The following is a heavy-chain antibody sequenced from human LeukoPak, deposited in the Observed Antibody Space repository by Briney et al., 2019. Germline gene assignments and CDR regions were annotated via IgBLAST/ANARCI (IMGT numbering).Heavy chain of an antibody. CDR1: EFTFSRYG. Sequence: GGSLRLSCAASEFTFSRYGMHWVRQAPGKGLEWVAFIRYDGSNKYYADSVKGRFTISRDNSKNTLYLQMNSLRPDDTAVYYCAKDYSKTSYYGSGTYYRPNWFDPWGQGTLVTVSS. CDR3: AKDYSKTSYYGSGTYYRPNWFDP. D-gene: IGHD3-10*01. V-gene: IGHV3-30*02. CDR2: IRYDGSNK. J-gene: IGHJ5*02.